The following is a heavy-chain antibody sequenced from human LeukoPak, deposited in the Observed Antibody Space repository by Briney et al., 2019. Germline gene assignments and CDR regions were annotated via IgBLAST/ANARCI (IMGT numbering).Heavy chain of an antibody. J-gene: IGHJ4*02. CDR1: GFTFSSYS. D-gene: IGHD3-10*01. V-gene: IGHV3-74*01. Sequence: GGSLRLSCAASGFTFSSYSMNWVRQAPGKGLVWVSHINSDGSSTNYADSVKGRFTISRDNSQNTLYLQMNSLRAEDTAVYYCAKAKLLWFGSRFGGATQNDYWGQGTLVTVSS. CDR3: AKAKLLWFGSRFGGATQNDY. CDR2: INSDGSST.